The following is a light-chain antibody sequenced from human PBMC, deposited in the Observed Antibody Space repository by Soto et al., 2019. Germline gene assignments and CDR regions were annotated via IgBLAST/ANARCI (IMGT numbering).Light chain of an antibody. V-gene: IGKV3-20*01. Sequence: EIVLTQSPGTLSLSPGERATLSCRSGQSVSSSYLAWYQQKPGQAPRLLIYGASSRATGIPDRFSGSGSGTDFTLTISRLESEDFAVYYCQQYGSSPPGLTFGGGTKV. CDR3: QQYGSSPPGLT. J-gene: IGKJ4*01. CDR1: QSVSSSY. CDR2: GAS.